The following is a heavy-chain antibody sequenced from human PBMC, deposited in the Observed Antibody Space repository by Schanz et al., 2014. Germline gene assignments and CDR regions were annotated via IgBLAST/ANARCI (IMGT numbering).Heavy chain of an antibody. CDR3: ARDFSAYVGNYFDY. V-gene: IGHV1-18*01. J-gene: IGHJ4*02. CDR2: INGYNGHT. CDR1: GYDFHIYA. D-gene: IGHD5-12*01. Sequence: QILLVQPGPEVKKPGASVTVSCKASGYDFHIYAYSWVRQAPGQGPEWMGWINGYNGHTLYAQKFQGRVTMTTDTSTSTSYMELTSLRFDDTAVYYCARDFSAYVGNYFDYWGQGTLITVSS.